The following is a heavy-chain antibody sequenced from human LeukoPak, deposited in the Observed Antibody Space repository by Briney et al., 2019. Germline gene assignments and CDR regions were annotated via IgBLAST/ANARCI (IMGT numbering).Heavy chain of an antibody. CDR1: GYSFTSYW. J-gene: IGHJ4*02. Sequence: GASLQISCKGSGYSFTSYWIAWVRQMPGKSLEWMGIIYPGDSDTKYTPSFQGQVTISADKSINTAYLQWSGLKASDTAMYYCARRGALRGGYYFDYWGQGTLVTVSS. D-gene: IGHD4-17*01. CDR2: IYPGDSDT. V-gene: IGHV5-51*01. CDR3: ARRGALRGGYYFDY.